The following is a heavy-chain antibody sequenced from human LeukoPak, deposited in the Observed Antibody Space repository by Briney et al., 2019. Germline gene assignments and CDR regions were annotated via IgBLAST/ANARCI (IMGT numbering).Heavy chain of an antibody. V-gene: IGHV4-59*08. CDR3: ARLPGIAAV. J-gene: IGHJ4*02. D-gene: IGHD6-13*01. CDR1: GGSTSRYY. CDR2: IYYSGST. Sequence: SETLFLTCTVSGGSTSRYYWSWIRQPPGKRLEWLGYIYYSGSTTYNPSLKSRLTMSVDTSKNQISLKLISLTAADTAVYYCARLPGIAAVWGQGTLVTVSS.